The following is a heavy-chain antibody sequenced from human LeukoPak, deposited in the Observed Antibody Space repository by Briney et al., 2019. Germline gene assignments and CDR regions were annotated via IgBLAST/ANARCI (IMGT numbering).Heavy chain of an antibody. CDR3: ARALVPAAVGYFDY. CDR1: GFTFSSYS. Sequence: PGGSLRLSCAASGFTFSSYSMNWVRQAPGKGLEWVSSISSSSSYIFYADSVKGRFTISRDNAKNSLYLQMNSLRAEDTAVYYCARALVPAAVGYFDYWGQGTLVTVSS. V-gene: IGHV3-21*01. J-gene: IGHJ4*02. D-gene: IGHD2-2*01. CDR2: ISSSSSYI.